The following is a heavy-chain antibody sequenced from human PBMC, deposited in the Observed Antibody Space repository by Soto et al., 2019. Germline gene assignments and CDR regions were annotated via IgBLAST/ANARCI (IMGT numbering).Heavy chain of an antibody. D-gene: IGHD6-6*01. J-gene: IGHJ6*02. V-gene: IGHV1-24*01. Sequence: ASVKVSCKASRGTFSSDAISWVREAPGKGLEWMGGFDPEDGETIYAQKFQGRVTMTEDTSTDTAYMELSSLRSEDTAVYYCATRKGSSSDLVYYYYGMDVWGQGTTVTVSS. CDR1: RGTFSSDA. CDR2: FDPEDGET. CDR3: ATRKGSSSDLVYYYYGMDV.